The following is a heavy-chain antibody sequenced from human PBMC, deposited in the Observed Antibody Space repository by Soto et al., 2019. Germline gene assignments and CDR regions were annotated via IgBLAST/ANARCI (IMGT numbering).Heavy chain of an antibody. Sequence: GSLRLSCVASGFTFSSYGMHWVRQAPGKGLEWVAVIWYDGSNKYYADSVKGRFTISRDNSKNTLYLQMNSLRAEDTAVYYCAREYTYCSSTSCFYYYYYYGMDVWGQGTTVTVSS. CDR1: GFTFSSYG. CDR2: IWYDGSNK. V-gene: IGHV3-33*01. J-gene: IGHJ6*02. CDR3: AREYTYCSSTSCFYYYYYYGMDV. D-gene: IGHD2-2*01.